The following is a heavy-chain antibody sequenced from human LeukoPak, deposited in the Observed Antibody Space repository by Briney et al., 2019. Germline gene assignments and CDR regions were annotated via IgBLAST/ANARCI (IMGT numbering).Heavy chain of an antibody. CDR2: IYYSGST. J-gene: IGHJ3*02. Sequence: SETLSLTCTVSGGSVSSATYYWSWIRQPPGKGLEWIGYIYYSGSTKYNPSLKSRVTISMDTSKNQFSLKLGSVTAADTAVYYCARDRGNYYDSSGAFDIWGQGTMVTVSS. V-gene: IGHV4-61*01. D-gene: IGHD3-22*01. CDR1: GGSVSSATYY. CDR3: ARDRGNYYDSSGAFDI.